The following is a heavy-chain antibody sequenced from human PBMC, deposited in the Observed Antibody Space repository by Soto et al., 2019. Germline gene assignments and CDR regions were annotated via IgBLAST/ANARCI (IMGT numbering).Heavy chain of an antibody. D-gene: IGHD6-19*01. CDR2: IKQDGSEK. CDR3: AREELGFSSGWYYFDY. V-gene: IGHV3-7*05. CDR1: GFTFSSYW. J-gene: IGHJ4*02. Sequence: EVQLVESGGGSVQPGGSLRLSCAASGFTFSSYWMSWVRQAPGKGLEWVANIKQDGSEKYYMDSVKGRFTISRDNTKNSLYLHMNSLRAEDTAVYYCAREELGFSSGWYYFDYWGQGTLFTVSS.